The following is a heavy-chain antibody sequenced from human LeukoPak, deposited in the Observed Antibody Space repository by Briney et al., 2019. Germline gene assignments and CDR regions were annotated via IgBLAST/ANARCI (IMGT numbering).Heavy chain of an antibody. CDR1: GGSFSGYY. CDR2: INHSGST. Sequence: TSETLSLTCAVYGGSFSGYYWSWIRQPPGKGLEWIGEINHSGSTNYNPSLKSRVTISVDTSKNQFSLKLSSVTAADTAVYYCARACRSLNWFDPWGQGTLVTVSS. V-gene: IGHV4-34*01. J-gene: IGHJ5*02. CDR3: ARACRSLNWFDP.